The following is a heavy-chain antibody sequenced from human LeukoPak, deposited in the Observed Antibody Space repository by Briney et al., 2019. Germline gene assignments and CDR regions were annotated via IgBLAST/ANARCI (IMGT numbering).Heavy chain of an antibody. CDR3: AKDDGGSYYIYYYYMGV. V-gene: IGHV3-30*04. D-gene: IGHD1-26*01. Sequence: GGSLRLSCAASGFTFSSYAMHWVRQAPGKGLEWVAVISYDGSNKYYADSVKGRFTISRDNSKNTLYLQMNSLRAEDTAVYYCAKDDGGSYYIYYYYMGVWGKGTTVTISS. J-gene: IGHJ6*03. CDR1: GFTFSSYA. CDR2: ISYDGSNK.